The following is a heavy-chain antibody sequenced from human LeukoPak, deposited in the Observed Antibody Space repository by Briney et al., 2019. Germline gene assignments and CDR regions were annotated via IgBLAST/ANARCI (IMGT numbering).Heavy chain of an antibody. V-gene: IGHV1-2*06. CDR2: SHPNSRRT. D-gene: IGHD3-3*01. CDR1: DYTFTGYY. J-gene: IGHJ4*02. CDR3: ASYDFCG. Sequence: ASVKVPCNFCDYTFTGYYMPVVRQATGHGLDCMARSHPNSRRTNYAQKFQGRVSMARDTFISTAYMELSRLSSDDTAVYYCASYDFCGWGQGTLVTVSS.